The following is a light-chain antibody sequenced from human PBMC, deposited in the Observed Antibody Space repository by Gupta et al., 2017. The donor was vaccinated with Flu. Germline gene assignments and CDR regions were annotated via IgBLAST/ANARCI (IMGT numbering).Light chain of an antibody. Sequence: QSVLTQPPSVSGHPGQRVTISCTGTSSNIGAGYDVHWYQQLPGAAPKLLIYGNNNRPSGVPDRFSGSKSGTSASLAITGLQAEDEAAYSCQSFDSSLRGSVVFGGGTKLTVL. CDR1: SSNIGAGYD. J-gene: IGLJ2*01. CDR3: QSFDSSLRGSVV. CDR2: GNN. V-gene: IGLV1-40*01.